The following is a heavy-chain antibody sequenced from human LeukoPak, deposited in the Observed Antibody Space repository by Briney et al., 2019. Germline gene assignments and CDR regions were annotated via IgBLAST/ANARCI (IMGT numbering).Heavy chain of an antibody. D-gene: IGHD5-18*01. CDR2: IYYSGTT. V-gene: IGHV4-39*07. CDR3: AKGAGGFSYYNWFDP. Sequence: SETLSLTCTVSGVSISSSPYYWGWIRQPPGKGREWIGSIYYSGTTHYNPSLESRVTISVDTSKNQFSLKLASVTAADTAIYYCAKGAGGFSYYNWFDPWGQGTLVTVSS. J-gene: IGHJ5*02. CDR1: GVSISSSPYY.